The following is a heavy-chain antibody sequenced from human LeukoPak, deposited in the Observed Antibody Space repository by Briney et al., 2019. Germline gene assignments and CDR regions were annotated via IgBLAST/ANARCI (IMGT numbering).Heavy chain of an antibody. Sequence: GGSLRLSCAASGFTFRNYGMTWVRQAPGKGLEWVSSISGTGGSTYYADSVKGRFTISRDNSKNTVFLQMNRLRAEDTALYYCAKDSHRGYYDSSGPDYYFDQWGQGTLVTVSS. V-gene: IGHV3-23*01. CDR1: GFTFRNYG. CDR2: ISGTGGST. J-gene: IGHJ4*02. CDR3: AKDSHRGYYDSSGPDYYFDQ. D-gene: IGHD3-22*01.